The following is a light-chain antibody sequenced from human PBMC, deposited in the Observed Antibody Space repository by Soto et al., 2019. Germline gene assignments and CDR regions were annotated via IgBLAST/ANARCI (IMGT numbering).Light chain of an antibody. Sequence: SYELTQPPSVSVAPGQTARITCGGNNIGSKSVHWCQQKPGQAPVLVVYDDRDRPSGIPERFSGSNSGNTATLTISRVEAGDEADYYCQVWDDTTDRVVFGGGTKLTVL. CDR2: DDR. V-gene: IGLV3-21*02. CDR1: NIGSKS. J-gene: IGLJ2*01. CDR3: QVWDDTTDRVV.